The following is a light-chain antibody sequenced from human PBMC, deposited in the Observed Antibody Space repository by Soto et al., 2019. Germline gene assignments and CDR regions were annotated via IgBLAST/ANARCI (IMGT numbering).Light chain of an antibody. V-gene: IGLV3-1*01. CDR3: QAWDSSTAGGLV. J-gene: IGLJ1*01. Sequence: SYELTQPPSVSVSPGQTASITCSGDKLGDKYACWYQQKPGQSPVLVIYQDSKRPSGIPERFSGSNSGNTATLTISGTQAMDEADYYCQAWDSSTAGGLVFGTGTKLTVL. CDR1: KLGDKY. CDR2: QDS.